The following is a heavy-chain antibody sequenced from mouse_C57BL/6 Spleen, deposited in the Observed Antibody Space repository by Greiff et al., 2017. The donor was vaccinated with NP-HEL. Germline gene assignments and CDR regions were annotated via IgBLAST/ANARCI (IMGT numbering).Heavy chain of an antibody. Sequence: EVKLMESGGGLVKPGGSLKLSCAASGFTFSDYGMHWVRQAPEKGLEWVAYISSGSSTIYYADTVKGRFTISRDNAKNTLFLQMTSLRSEDTAMYYCARDDYGRGKGFAYWGQGTLVTVSA. CDR1: GFTFSDYG. D-gene: IGHD1-1*01. CDR3: ARDDYGRGKGFAY. V-gene: IGHV5-17*01. J-gene: IGHJ3*01. CDR2: ISSGSSTI.